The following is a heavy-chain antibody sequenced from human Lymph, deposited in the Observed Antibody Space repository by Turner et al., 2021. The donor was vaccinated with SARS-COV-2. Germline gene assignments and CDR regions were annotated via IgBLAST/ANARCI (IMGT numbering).Heavy chain of an antibody. CDR2: MNTSSGNS. D-gene: IGHD3-9*01. CDR1: GYTFTSYD. CDR3: ARAAQLTVWFDP. V-gene: IGHV1-8*01. J-gene: IGHJ5*02. Sequence: QVQLVQSGAELKKPGASVKVSCKASGYTFTSYDISWVRQATGQGLEWMGVMNTSSGNSGYAQKFQGRVTMTRNTSISTAYMELSSLRSEDTAVYYCARAAQLTVWFDPWGQGTLVTVSS.